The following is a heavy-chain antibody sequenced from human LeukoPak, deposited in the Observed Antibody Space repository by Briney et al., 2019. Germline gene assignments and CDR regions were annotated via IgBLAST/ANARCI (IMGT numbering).Heavy chain of an antibody. D-gene: IGHD2-8*01. CDR2: IKEDGSEE. CDR3: ARALSPGCRTWRVCYFDY. V-gene: IGHV3-7*01. J-gene: IGHJ4*02. CDR1: GFSFSDYW. Sequence: GGSLRLSCSASGFSFSDYWMNWVRQAPGRGLEWVANIKEDGSEEYYVDSVKGRFTIPRDNAKNSLYLQMNSLRAEDTAVYYCARALSPGCRTWRVCYFDYWGQGTLVSVSS.